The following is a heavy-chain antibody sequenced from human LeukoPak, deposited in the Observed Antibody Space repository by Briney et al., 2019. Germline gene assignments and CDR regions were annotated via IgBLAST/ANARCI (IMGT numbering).Heavy chain of an antibody. Sequence: PGGSLRLSCAASGFSFSDYYMSWIRQAPGKGLEWVSYISSGRSYTHYADSVKGRFTISRDNAKSSLYLQMNSLRAEDTAVYYCARGVSGATALDFWGQGTLVTVSS. D-gene: IGHD4/OR15-4a*01. V-gene: IGHV3-11*06. J-gene: IGHJ4*02. CDR1: GFSFSDYY. CDR3: ARGVSGATALDF. CDR2: ISSGRSYT.